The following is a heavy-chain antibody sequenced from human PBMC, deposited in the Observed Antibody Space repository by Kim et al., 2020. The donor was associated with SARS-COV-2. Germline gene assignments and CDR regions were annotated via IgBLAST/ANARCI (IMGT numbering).Heavy chain of an antibody. D-gene: IGHD3-10*01. CDR3: ARLASRGVPYYYYGMDV. J-gene: IGHJ6*02. Sequence: LKSRVTMSIDTSRNQFSLELRSVTAADTAVYYCARLASRGVPYYYYGMDVWGQGTTVTVSS. V-gene: IGHV4-59*08.